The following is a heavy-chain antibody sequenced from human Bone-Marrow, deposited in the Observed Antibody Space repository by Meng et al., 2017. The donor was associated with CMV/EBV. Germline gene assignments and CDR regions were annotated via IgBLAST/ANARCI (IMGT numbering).Heavy chain of an antibody. CDR2: IRVYNGDT. D-gene: IGHD3-3*01. CDR1: GYTFTSYG. J-gene: IGHJ4*02. Sequence: ASVKVSCKASGYTFTSYGINWVRQAPGQGLEWMGWIRVYNGDTKYAQKFQGRVTMTTDTSRSTAYMELRSLTSDDTAVYYCARDGRLRFLEWLCDYWGQGTLVTVSS. CDR3: ARDGRLRFLEWLCDY. V-gene: IGHV1-18*01.